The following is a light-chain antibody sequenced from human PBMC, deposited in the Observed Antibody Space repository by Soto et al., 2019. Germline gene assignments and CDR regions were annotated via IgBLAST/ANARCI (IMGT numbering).Light chain of an antibody. V-gene: IGKV1-27*01. CDR3: QKYSSVIT. CDR1: QGISRF. CDR2: GAS. Sequence: DIQMTQSPSSLSASVGDRVTITCRASQGISRFVAWYQQKPGKVPRLLISGASTLQSGVPSRFSGSGSGTDFTLTITRLQPEDVATYYCQKYSSVITFGQGTRLEIK. J-gene: IGKJ5*01.